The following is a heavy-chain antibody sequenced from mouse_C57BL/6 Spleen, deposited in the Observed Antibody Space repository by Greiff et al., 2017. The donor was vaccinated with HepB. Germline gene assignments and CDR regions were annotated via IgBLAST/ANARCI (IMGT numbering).Heavy chain of an antibody. CDR1: GYSITSGYY. CDR3: ASTTVVPYFDY. CDR2: ISYDGSN. J-gene: IGHJ2*01. Sequence: EVQLVESGPGLVKPSQSLSLTCSVTGYSITSGYYWNWIRQFPGNKLEWMGYISYDGSNNYNPSLKNRISITRDTSKNQFFLKLNSVTTEDTATYYCASTTVVPYFDYWGQGTTLTVSS. V-gene: IGHV3-6*01. D-gene: IGHD1-1*01.